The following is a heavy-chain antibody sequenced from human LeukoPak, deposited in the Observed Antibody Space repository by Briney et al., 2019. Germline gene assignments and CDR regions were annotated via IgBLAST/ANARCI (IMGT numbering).Heavy chain of an antibody. J-gene: IGHJ4*02. CDR2: ISYDGSNK. V-gene: IGHV3-30*04. Sequence: GGSLRLSCAASGFTFSSYAMHWVRQAPGKGLEWVAVISYDGSNKYYADSVKGRFTISRDNSKNTLYLQMNSLGAEDTAVYYCAREGPRAVAGTDYFDYWGQGTLVTVSS. CDR3: AREGPRAVAGTDYFDY. D-gene: IGHD6-19*01. CDR1: GFTFSSYA.